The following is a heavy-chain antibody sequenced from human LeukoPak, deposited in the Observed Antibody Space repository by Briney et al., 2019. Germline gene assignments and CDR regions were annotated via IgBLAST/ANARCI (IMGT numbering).Heavy chain of an antibody. CDR1: RFTFSSHE. V-gene: IGHV3-48*03. CDR2: IGSSGSTI. D-gene: IGHD2-21*02. Sequence: GGSLRLSCEASRFTFSSHEMNWVRQPPGKGLEWISYIGSSGSTIYYTDSVRGRFTVSRDNTKNSLYLQMNSLRAEDAAVYYCARGPDCGGDCFPSTYYFDYWGQGTLVTVSS. J-gene: IGHJ4*02. CDR3: ARGPDCGGDCFPSTYYFDY.